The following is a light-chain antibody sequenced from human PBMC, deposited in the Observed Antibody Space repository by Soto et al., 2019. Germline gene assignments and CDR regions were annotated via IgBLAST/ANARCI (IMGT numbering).Light chain of an antibody. CDR3: CSYAGSSTYV. V-gene: IGLV2-23*01. CDR2: EDS. Sequence: QSVLTQPASVSGSPGQSVTISCTGTINDVGSYNLVSWYQQHPGKAPKLMISEDSKRPSGVSTRFSGSKSGITASLTISGLQAEDEADYYCCSYAGSSTYVFGTGTKVTVL. CDR1: INDVGSYNL. J-gene: IGLJ1*01.